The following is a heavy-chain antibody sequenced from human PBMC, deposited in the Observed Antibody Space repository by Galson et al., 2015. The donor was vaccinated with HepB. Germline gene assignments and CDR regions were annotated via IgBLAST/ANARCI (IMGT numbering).Heavy chain of an antibody. Sequence: SLRLSCAASGFTFSSYGMHWVRQAPGKGLEWVAVISYDGSNKYYADSVKGRFTISRDNSKNTLYLQMNSLRAEDTAVYYCAKDYQDFWSPGYFDLWGRGTLVTVSS. CDR1: GFTFSSYG. J-gene: IGHJ2*01. V-gene: IGHV3-30*18. CDR2: ISYDGSNK. D-gene: IGHD3-3*02. CDR3: AKDYQDFWSPGYFDL.